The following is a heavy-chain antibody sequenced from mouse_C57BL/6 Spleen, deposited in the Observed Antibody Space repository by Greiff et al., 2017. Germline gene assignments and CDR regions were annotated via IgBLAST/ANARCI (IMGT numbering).Heavy chain of an antibody. CDR3: AGDSRGGYFDV. CDR2: ITHSGET. J-gene: IGHJ1*03. V-gene: IGHV12-3*01. Sequence: VKLQESGPGLVKPSQSLFLTCSITGFPITSGYYWIWIRQSPGKPLEWMGYITHSGETFYNPSLQSPISITRETSKNQFFLQLNSVTTEDTAMYYCAGDSRGGYFDVWGTGTTVTVSS. CDR1: GFPITSGYY.